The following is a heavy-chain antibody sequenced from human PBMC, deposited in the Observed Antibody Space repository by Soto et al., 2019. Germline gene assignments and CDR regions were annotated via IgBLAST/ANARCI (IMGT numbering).Heavy chain of an antibody. CDR1: GFTFSSFA. CDR3: ARPRGFGVIINFFDY. CDR2: MSYDGSNK. V-gene: IGHV3-30-3*01. J-gene: IGHJ4*02. D-gene: IGHD3-3*01. Sequence: QPGGSLRLSCAASGFTFSSFAMHWVRQAPGKGLEWVAVMSYDGSNKYYADSVKGRFTISRDNSKNTVYLQMNSLRAEDTAVYYCARPRGFGVIINFFDYWGQGTLVTVSS.